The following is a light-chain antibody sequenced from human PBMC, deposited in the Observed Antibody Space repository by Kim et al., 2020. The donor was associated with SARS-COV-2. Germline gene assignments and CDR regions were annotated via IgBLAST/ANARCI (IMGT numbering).Light chain of an antibody. CDR3: QQYSDLPLT. Sequence: ETVLTQSPATLSLSPGQRATLSCRASQSVTSSFLAWYQQKPGQAPRLLIYGASSRATGIADRFSGRGSGTDFTLTISRLQPEDFAVYYCQQYSDLPLTFGGGTKVDIK. J-gene: IGKJ4*01. CDR1: QSVTSSF. CDR2: GAS. V-gene: IGKV3-20*01.